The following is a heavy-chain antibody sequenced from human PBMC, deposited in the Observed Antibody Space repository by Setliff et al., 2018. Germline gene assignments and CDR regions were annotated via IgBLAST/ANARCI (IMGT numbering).Heavy chain of an antibody. D-gene: IGHD3-10*01. CDR2: SRDKPNRFTT. CDR1: GFTFSDHY. V-gene: IGHV3-72*01. J-gene: IGHJ4*02. CDR3: AKPGGWTWPLYYFDY. Sequence: GGSLRLSCAVSGFTFSDHYMDWVRQAPGKGLEWLGRSRDKPNRFTTEYAASVKGRFTISRDDSGNSLYLQMNSLRSEDTAMYYCAKPGGWTWPLYYFDYWGQGTLVTVSS.